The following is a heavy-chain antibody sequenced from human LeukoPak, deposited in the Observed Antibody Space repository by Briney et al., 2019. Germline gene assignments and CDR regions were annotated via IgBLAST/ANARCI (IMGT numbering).Heavy chain of an antibody. D-gene: IGHD3-22*01. V-gene: IGHV4-59*01. CDR2: IYYSGST. CDR3: AIDGYQGTYYYDSSRYPDAFDI. J-gene: IGHJ3*02. Sequence: SETLSLTCTVSGGSISSYYWSWIREPPGKGLEWIGYIYYSGSTNYNPSLKSRVTISVDTSKNQFSLKLSSVTAADTAVYYCAIDGYQGTYYYDSSRYPDAFDIWGQGTMVTVSS. CDR1: GGSISSYY.